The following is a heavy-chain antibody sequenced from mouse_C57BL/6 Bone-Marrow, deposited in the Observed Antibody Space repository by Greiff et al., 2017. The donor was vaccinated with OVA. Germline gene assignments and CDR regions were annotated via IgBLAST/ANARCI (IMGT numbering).Heavy chain of an antibody. J-gene: IGHJ4*01. CDR1: GFTFSDYY. Sequence: EVKLMESEGGLVQPGSSMKLSCTASGFTFSDYYMAWVRQVPEKGLEWVANINYDGSSTYYLDSLKSRFIISRDNAKNILYLQMRSLKSEDTAAYYCARVAGVTTTDYYAMDYWGQGTSVTVSS. CDR2: INYDGSST. D-gene: IGHD2-2*01. V-gene: IGHV5-16*01. CDR3: ARVAGVTTTDYYAMDY.